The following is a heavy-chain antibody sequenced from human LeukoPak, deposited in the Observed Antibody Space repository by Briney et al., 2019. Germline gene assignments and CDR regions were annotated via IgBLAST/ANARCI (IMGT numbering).Heavy chain of an antibody. J-gene: IGHJ5*02. CDR3: ARDVGSGSYNWFDP. Sequence: TGGSLGLSCAASGFTVSTSYMSWVRQAPGKGLEWVSVIYSGGTTFYADSVKGRFTISRDNSKNTLYLQMNSLRAEDTAVYYCARDVGSGSYNWFDPWGQGTLVTVSS. CDR1: GFTVSTSY. V-gene: IGHV3-53*01. CDR2: IYSGGTT. D-gene: IGHD3-10*01.